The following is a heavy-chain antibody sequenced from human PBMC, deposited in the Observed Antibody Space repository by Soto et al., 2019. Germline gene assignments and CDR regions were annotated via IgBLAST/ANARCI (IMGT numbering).Heavy chain of an antibody. D-gene: IGHD6-6*01. V-gene: IGHV3-23*01. CDR2: ISGSGGST. CDR3: AKHPGAARYYYYYYMDV. Sequence: GGSLRLSCAASGFTFSSYAMSWVRQAPGKGLEWVSAISGSGGSTYYADSVKGRFTISRDNSKNTLYLQMNSLRAEDTAVYYCAKHPGAARYYYYYYMDVWGKGTTVTVSS. CDR1: GFTFSSYA. J-gene: IGHJ6*03.